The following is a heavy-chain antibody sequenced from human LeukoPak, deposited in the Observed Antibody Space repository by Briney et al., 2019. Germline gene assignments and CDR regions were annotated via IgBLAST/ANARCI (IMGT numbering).Heavy chain of an antibody. CDR3: ARDPGPDGLYYYGMDV. CDR1: GFTVSNNY. J-gene: IGHJ6*02. D-gene: IGHD1-14*01. V-gene: IGHV3-66*01. Sequence: GGSLRLSCAAPGFTVSNNYISWVRQAPGKGLEWVSVIYSGGSTYYAASVKGRFTISRDNSKNTVYLQMNSLRAEDTAVYYCARDPGPDGLYYYGMDVWGQGTTVTVSS. CDR2: IYSGGST.